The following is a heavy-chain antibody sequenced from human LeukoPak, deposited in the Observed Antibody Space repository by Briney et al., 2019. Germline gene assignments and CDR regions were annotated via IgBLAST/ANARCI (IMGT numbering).Heavy chain of an antibody. D-gene: IGHD3-3*01. Sequence: SETLSLTCTVSGGYISSYYWSWIRQPAGKGLEWIGRIYTSGSTNYKPSLKSRVTMSVDTSKNQFSLKLSSVTAADTAVYYCARTYYDFWSGYYYGMDVWGQGTTVTVSS. CDR2: IYTSGST. J-gene: IGHJ6*02. CDR1: GGYISSYY. CDR3: ARTYYDFWSGYYYGMDV. V-gene: IGHV4-4*07.